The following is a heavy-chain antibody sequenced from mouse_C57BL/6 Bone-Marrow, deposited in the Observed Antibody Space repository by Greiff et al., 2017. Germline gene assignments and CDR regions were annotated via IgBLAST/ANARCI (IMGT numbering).Heavy chain of an antibody. Sequence: QVQLKQSGPELVKPGASVKISCKASGYAFSSSWMNWVKQRPGKGLEWIGRIYPGDGDTNYNGKFKGKATLTADKSSSTAYMQLSSLTSEDSAVYFCARSEYYGSSPWFAYWGQGTLVTVSA. D-gene: IGHD1-1*01. J-gene: IGHJ3*01. V-gene: IGHV1-82*01. CDR3: ARSEYYGSSPWFAY. CDR1: GYAFSSSW. CDR2: IYPGDGDT.